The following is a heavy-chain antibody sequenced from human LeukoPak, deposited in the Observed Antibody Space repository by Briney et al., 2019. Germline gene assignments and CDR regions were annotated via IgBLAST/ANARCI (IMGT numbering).Heavy chain of an antibody. Sequence: GGSLRLSCAASGFTFSSYGMHWVRQAPGQGLEWMGWINPNSGGTNYAQKFQGRATMTRDTSISTAYMELSRLRSDDTAVYYCARLGSGSYNPDYWGQGTLVTVSS. D-gene: IGHD3-10*01. CDR2: INPNSGGT. V-gene: IGHV1-2*02. CDR1: GFTFSSYG. J-gene: IGHJ4*02. CDR3: ARLGSGSYNPDY.